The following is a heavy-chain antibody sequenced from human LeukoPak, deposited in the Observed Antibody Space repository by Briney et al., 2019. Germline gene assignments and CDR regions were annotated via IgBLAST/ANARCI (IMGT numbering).Heavy chain of an antibody. D-gene: IGHD3-22*01. V-gene: IGHV4-34*01. J-gene: IGHJ4*02. CDR3: ARGPYDSSGYYSKLFDY. Sequence: SETLSLTCAVYGGSFSGYYWSWIRQPPGKGLEWIGQINHSGSSTYNPSLKSRVTISVDTYKNQYSLKLSSVTAADTAVYYCARGPYDSSGYYSKLFDYWGQGTLVTVSS. CDR1: GGSFSGYY. CDR2: INHSGSS.